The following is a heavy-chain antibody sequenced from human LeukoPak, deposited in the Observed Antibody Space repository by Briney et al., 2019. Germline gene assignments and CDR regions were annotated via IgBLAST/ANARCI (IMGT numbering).Heavy chain of an antibody. V-gene: IGHV3-23*01. J-gene: IGHJ5*02. CDR3: APDSCGSFPNWFDP. Sequence: GGSLRLSCAASGFTFSSFAISWVRQAPGKGLEWVSSISGSGDDTYYADSVKGRFTISRDNSKNTLYLQMNSLRAGDTAVYYCAPDSCGSFPNWFDPWGQGTQVTVSS. CDR1: GFTFSSFA. CDR2: ISGSGDDT. D-gene: IGHD3-22*01.